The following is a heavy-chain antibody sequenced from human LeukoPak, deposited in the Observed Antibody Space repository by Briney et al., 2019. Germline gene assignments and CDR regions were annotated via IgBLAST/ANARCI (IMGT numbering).Heavy chain of an antibody. V-gene: IGHV4-39*01. CDR3: ARRYSYGSGMYGLDV. J-gene: IGHJ6*02. CDR2: FYYSERP. CDR1: GGSFNNRRNY. D-gene: IGHD3-10*01. Sequence: SVTLSLTCTVSGGSFNNRRNYWGWIRQPPGKGLEWIGSFYYSERPYYNPSLESRVTISADTSKNQLSLELSSVTAADTAEYYCARRYSYGSGMYGLDVWGQGTTVTVSS.